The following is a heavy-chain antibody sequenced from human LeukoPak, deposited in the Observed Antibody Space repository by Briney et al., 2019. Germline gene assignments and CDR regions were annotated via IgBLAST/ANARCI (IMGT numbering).Heavy chain of an antibody. Sequence: ASVKVSCKASGYTFTSYDINWVRQATGQGLEWMGWMNPNSGNTGYAQKFQGRVTITRNTSISTAYMELSSLRSEDTAVYYCARVGRYCSSTSCPYYFDYWGQGTLVTVSS. CDR1: GYTFTSYD. CDR2: MNPNSGNT. CDR3: ARVGRYCSSTSCPYYFDY. V-gene: IGHV1-8*03. J-gene: IGHJ4*02. D-gene: IGHD2-2*01.